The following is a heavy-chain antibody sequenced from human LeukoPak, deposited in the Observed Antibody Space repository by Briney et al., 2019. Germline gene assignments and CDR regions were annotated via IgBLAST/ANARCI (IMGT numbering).Heavy chain of an antibody. CDR3: ASSPPSYYYGSGRVWYFDL. Sequence: SVKVSCKASGGTFSSYAISWVRQAPGQGLEWMGGIIPIFGTANYAQKFQGRVTITADESTSTAYMELSSLRSEDTAVYYCASSPPSYYYGSGRVWYFDLWGRGTLVTVSS. V-gene: IGHV1-69*13. CDR1: GGTFSSYA. CDR2: IIPIFGTA. D-gene: IGHD3-10*01. J-gene: IGHJ2*01.